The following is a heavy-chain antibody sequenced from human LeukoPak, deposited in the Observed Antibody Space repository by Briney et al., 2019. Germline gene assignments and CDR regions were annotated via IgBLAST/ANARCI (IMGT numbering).Heavy chain of an antibody. CDR2: ISYDGSNK. CDR1: GFTFSSYA. D-gene: IGHD5-24*01. CDR3: ARETATIAPFDY. V-gene: IGHV3-30*04. Sequence: GGSLRLSCAASGFTFSSYAMHWVRQAPGKGLEWVAVISYDGSNKYYADSVKGRFTTSRDNSKNTLYLQMNSLRAEDTAVYYCARETATIAPFDYWGQGTLVTVSS. J-gene: IGHJ4*02.